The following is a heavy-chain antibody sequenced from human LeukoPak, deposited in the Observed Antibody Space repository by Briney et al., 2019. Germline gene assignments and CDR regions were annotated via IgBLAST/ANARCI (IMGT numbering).Heavy chain of an antibody. D-gene: IGHD5-12*01. CDR1: GFTFSSYS. CDR3: ARDRRPSSYIGMDV. J-gene: IGHJ6*02. Sequence: GGSLRLSCAASGFTFSSYSMNWVRQAPGKGLEWVSYISSSSGSQTDYADSVKGRFTISRDNAKNSLYLQMNSLRAEDTAVYYCARDRRPSSYIGMDVWGQGTTVTVSS. V-gene: IGHV3-21*05. CDR2: ISSSSGSQT.